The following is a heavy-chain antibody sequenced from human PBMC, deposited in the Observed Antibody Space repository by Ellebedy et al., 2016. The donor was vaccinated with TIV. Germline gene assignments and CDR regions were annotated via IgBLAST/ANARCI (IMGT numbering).Heavy chain of an antibody. CDR3: ARETNWYYFDF. V-gene: IGHV4-30-2*01. CDR1: GDSITSGGYS. D-gene: IGHD7-27*01. CDR2: IYPGGRR. J-gene: IGHJ4*02. Sequence: LRLSXTVSGDSITSGGYSWTWIRQPPGKGLEWIGYIYPGGRRKSNPSLHSRVAISIDTSNNQFSLRLTSLTAADTAVYYCARETNWYYFDFWGQGSLVTVSS.